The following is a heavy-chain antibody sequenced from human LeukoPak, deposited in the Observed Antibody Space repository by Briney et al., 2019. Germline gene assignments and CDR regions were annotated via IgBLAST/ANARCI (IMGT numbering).Heavy chain of an antibody. Sequence: PGRSLRLSCAASGFTFSSYAMHWVRQAPGKGLEGVAVISYDGSNKYYADSVKGRFTISRDNSKNTLYLQMNSLRAEDTAVYYCARDGGRAIVVVPAARGYFDYWGQGTLVTVSS. V-gene: IGHV3-30-3*01. CDR1: GFTFSSYA. CDR3: ARDGGRAIVVVPAARGYFDY. J-gene: IGHJ4*02. CDR2: ISYDGSNK. D-gene: IGHD2-2*01.